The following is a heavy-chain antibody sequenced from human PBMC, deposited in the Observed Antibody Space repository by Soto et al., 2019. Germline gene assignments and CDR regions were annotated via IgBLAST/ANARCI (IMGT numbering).Heavy chain of an antibody. V-gene: IGHV3-74*01. J-gene: IGHJ6*03. D-gene: IGHD2-2*01. CDR1: GFTFSSYW. CDR2: INSDGSST. CDR3: ARVVRTAERPYYYMDV. Sequence: GGSLRLSCAASGFTFSSYWMHWVRQAPGKGLVWVSRINSDGSSTSYADSVKGRFTISRDNAKNTLYLQMNSLRAEDTAVYYCARVVRTAERPYYYMDVWGKGTTVTVSS.